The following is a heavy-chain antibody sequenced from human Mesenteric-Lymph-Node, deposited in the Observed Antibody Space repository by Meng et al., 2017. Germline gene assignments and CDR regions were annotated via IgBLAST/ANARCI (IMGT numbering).Heavy chain of an antibody. CDR1: DGFTTSDDYY. CDR2: IHYSGTT. Sequence: QESGPGLVKPSQPLPLACTVSDGFTTSDDYYWSWIRQPPGKGLEWIGYIHYSGTTYYNPSLKSRIAISLDTSKNQFSLNLNSVTAADAAVYYCARDSPGGYGYFDSWGQGTLVTVSS. J-gene: IGHJ4*02. CDR3: ARDSPGGYGYFDS. D-gene: IGHD5-12*01. V-gene: IGHV4-30-4*01.